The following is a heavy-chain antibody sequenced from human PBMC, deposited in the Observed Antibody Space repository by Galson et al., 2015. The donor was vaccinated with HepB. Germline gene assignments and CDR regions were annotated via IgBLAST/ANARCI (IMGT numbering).Heavy chain of an antibody. CDR2: ISGYNGNA. CDR3: ARGDTMTTLSAFDI. D-gene: IGHD1-1*01. CDR1: GYTFTNFG. V-gene: IGHV1-18*01. J-gene: IGHJ3*02. Sequence: SVKVSCKASGYTFTNFGIIWVRLAPGQGPEWMGWISGYNGNANYAQKFQGRVAMTTDTSTTTAYMELRSLRSDDTALYYCARGDTMTTLSAFDIWGQGTMVTVSA.